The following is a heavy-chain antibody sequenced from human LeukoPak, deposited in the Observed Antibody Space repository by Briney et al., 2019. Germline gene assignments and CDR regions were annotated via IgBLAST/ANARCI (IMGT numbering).Heavy chain of an antibody. CDR2: ISSSGTI. J-gene: IGHJ6*02. D-gene: IGHD1-1*01. Sequence: GGSLRLSCAPSGFTFSIYEVNWVRQAPGEGVEWVSYISSSGTIYYADPVEGRFTISRDNAKNALYLQMNSLRAEDTAVYYCARILERLRGHYYYGMDVWGQGTTVTVSS. CDR3: ARILERLRGHYYYGMDV. V-gene: IGHV3-48*03. CDR1: GFTFSIYE.